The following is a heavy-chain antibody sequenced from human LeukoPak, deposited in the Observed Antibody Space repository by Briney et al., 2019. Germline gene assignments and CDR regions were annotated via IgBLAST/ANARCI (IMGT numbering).Heavy chain of an antibody. Sequence: SETLSLTCAVYGGSFSGYYWSWIRQLPGKGLEWIGEINHSGSTNYNPSLKSRVTISVDTSKNQFSLKLSSVTAADTAVYYCARKKAVWFDPWGQGTLVTVSS. CDR3: ARKKAVWFDP. CDR2: INHSGST. V-gene: IGHV4-34*01. CDR1: GGSFSGYY. J-gene: IGHJ5*02.